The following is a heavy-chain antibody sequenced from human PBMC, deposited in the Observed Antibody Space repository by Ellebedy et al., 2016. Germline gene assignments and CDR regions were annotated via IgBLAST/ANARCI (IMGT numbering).Heavy chain of an antibody. CDR2: ISSSGSTI. Sequence: GESLKISXAASGFTFSSYSMNWVRQAPGKGLEWVSYISSSGSTIYYADSVKGRFTISRDNAKNSLYLQMNSLRAEDTAVYYCARVALVKDFLVHYYYMDVWGKGTTVTVSS. V-gene: IGHV3-48*04. CDR1: GFTFSSYS. CDR3: ARVALVKDFLVHYYYMDV. J-gene: IGHJ6*03. D-gene: IGHD3/OR15-3a*01.